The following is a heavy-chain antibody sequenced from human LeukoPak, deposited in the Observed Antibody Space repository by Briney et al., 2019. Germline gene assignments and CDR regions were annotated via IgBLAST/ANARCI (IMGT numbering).Heavy chain of an antibody. CDR1: GFTVSSTY. CDR3: ARPEQFLILDFHS. V-gene: IGHV3-66*04. Sequence: PGGSLRLSCAASGFTVSSTYMSWVRQAPGKGLEWVSVIYSGGSTYYADSVKGRFTISRDNSKNTLYLQMNSLRVDDTAVYYCARPEQFLILDFHSWGQGTLVTVSS. D-gene: IGHD2-8*02. CDR2: IYSGGST. J-gene: IGHJ4*02.